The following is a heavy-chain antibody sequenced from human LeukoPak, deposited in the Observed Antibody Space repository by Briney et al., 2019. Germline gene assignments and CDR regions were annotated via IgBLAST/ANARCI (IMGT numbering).Heavy chain of an antibody. Sequence: GGSLRLSCAASGFIFTNYFMSWVRQAPGKGLEWVASIKQDGSEKYYVDSVKGRFTISRDNAKNSLYLQMNSLRAEDTAVYYCARVPTMVRGVFDYWGQGTLVTVSS. CDR1: GFIFTNYF. D-gene: IGHD3-10*01. V-gene: IGHV3-7*03. J-gene: IGHJ4*02. CDR3: ARVPTMVRGVFDY. CDR2: IKQDGSEK.